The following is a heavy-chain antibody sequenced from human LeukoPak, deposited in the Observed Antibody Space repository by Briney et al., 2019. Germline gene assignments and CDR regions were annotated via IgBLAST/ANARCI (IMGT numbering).Heavy chain of an antibody. CDR1: GSTFSSYG. J-gene: IGHJ3*02. D-gene: IGHD6-19*01. V-gene: IGHV3-48*04. CDR2: ISSSGSTI. CDR3: ARDSEQWLPVDDAFDI. Sequence: GGSLRLSCAASGSTFSSYGMSWVRQAPGKGLEWVSAISSSGSTIYYADSVKGRFTISRDNAKNSLYLQMNSLRAEDTAVYYCARDSEQWLPVDDAFDIWGQGTMVTVSS.